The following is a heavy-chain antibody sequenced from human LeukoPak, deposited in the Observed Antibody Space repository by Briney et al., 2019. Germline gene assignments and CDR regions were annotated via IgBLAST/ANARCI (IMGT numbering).Heavy chain of an antibody. V-gene: IGHV1-46*01. CDR1: VYTFTIYY. D-gene: IGHD3-22*01. J-gene: IGHJ5*02. CDR2: INPSGGST. CDR3: ARAYDSSGYYSVNWFDP. Sequence: GAPVTVSFKASVYTFTIYYMHWVRQAPGQGLEWMGLINPSGGSTSYAQKFQGRVTMTRDTSTSTVYMELSSLRSEDTAVYYCARAYDSSGYYSVNWFDPWGQGTLVTVSS.